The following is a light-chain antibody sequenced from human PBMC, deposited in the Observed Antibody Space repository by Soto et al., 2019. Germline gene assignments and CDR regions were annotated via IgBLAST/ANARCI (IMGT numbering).Light chain of an antibody. J-gene: IGKJ2*01. Sequence: EVVMTQSQATLSVSPGERATLSCRASQSVTSNYLAWYQQKPGQAPRLLIYGASNRATGIPDRFSGSGSGTDFTLTISRLESEDFAVYYCQHYGNSPYTFGQGTMVDIK. CDR1: QSVTSNY. CDR2: GAS. V-gene: IGKV3-20*01. CDR3: QHYGNSPYT.